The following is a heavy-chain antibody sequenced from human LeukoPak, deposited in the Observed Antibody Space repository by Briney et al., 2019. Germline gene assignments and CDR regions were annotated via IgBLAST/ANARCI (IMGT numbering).Heavy chain of an antibody. Sequence: GGSLRLSCAASGFTFSSHGVHWVRQAPGKGLEWVAVITYDGSNKYYADSVKGRFTISRDNSKNTLYLQMNSLSTEDTAVYYCARDLSGRFDPWGQGTLVTVSS. CDR1: GFTFSSHG. J-gene: IGHJ5*02. D-gene: IGHD3-9*01. V-gene: IGHV3-30*03. CDR3: ARDLSGRFDP. CDR2: ITYDGSNK.